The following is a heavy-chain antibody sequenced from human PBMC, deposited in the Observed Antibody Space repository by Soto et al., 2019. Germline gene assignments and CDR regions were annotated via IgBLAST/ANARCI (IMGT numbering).Heavy chain of an antibody. CDR2: ISSSGSTI. V-gene: IGHV3-48*03. J-gene: IGHJ4*02. D-gene: IGHD5-12*01. CDR1: GFTFSSYE. CDR3: ARDFLRRDGYNYFDY. Sequence: GGSLRLSCTASGFTFSSYEMNWVRQAPGKGLEWVSYISSSGSTIYYADSVKGRFTISRDNAKNSLYLQMNSLRAEDTAVYYCARDFLRRDGYNYFDYWGQGTLVTVSS.